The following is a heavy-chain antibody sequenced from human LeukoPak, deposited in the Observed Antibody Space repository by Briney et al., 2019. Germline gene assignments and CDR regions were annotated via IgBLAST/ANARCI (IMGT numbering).Heavy chain of an antibody. V-gene: IGHV4-30-2*01. CDR1: GGSISSGGYS. D-gene: IGHD5-24*01. CDR2: IYHSGST. J-gene: IGHJ3*02. CDR3: DRRGDGYNYDAFDI. Sequence: SQTLSLTCAVSGGSISSGGYSWNWIRQPPGKGLEWIGYIYHSGSTYYNPSLKSRVTILVNRSKNQFSLKLSSVTAADTAVYYCDRRGDGYNYDAFDIWGQGTMVTVSS.